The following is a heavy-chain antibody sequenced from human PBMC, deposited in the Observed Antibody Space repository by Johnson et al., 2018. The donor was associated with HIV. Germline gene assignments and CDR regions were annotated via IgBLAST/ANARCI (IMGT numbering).Heavy chain of an antibody. Sequence: QVQLVESGGGLVQPGGSLRLSCAASGFTFSSYGMHWVRQAPGKGLEWVAVISYDGSNKYYADSVKGRFTISRDNSKNTLYLQMNSLRAEDTAVYYCASTRLGAFDIWGQGTMVTVSS. CDR1: GFTFSSYG. CDR3: ASTRLGAFDI. CDR2: ISYDGSNK. D-gene: IGHD6-6*01. V-gene: IGHV3-30*03. J-gene: IGHJ3*02.